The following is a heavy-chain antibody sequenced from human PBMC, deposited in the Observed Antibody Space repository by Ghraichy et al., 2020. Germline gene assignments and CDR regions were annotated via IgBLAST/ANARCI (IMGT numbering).Heavy chain of an antibody. D-gene: IGHD6-6*01. J-gene: IGHJ4*02. CDR3: ARASIAAPSDY. CDR1: GGSISSYY. CDR2: IYYSGST. Sequence: SETLSLTCTVSGGSISSYYWSWIRQPPGKGLEWIGYIYYSGSTNYNPSLKSRVTISVDTSKNQFSLKLSSVTAADTAVYYCARASIAAPSDYWGQGTLVTVS. V-gene: IGHV4-59*01.